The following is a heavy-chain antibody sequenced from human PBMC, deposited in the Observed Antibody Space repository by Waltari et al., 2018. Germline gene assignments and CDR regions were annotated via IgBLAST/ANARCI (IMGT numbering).Heavy chain of an antibody. Sequence: EVQVVESGGGLVQPGGSLRLSCAASGFLFRPYWMSWVRQAPGKGLEWVANIKQDGSEEYYVDSVKGRFTISRDNAKNSLYLQMNSLRAEDTAVYYCARVVRYCSSTSCFYFDYWGQGTLVTVSS. J-gene: IGHJ4*02. CDR1: GFLFRPYW. CDR2: IKQDGSEE. D-gene: IGHD2-2*01. CDR3: ARVVRYCSSTSCFYFDY. V-gene: IGHV3-7*01.